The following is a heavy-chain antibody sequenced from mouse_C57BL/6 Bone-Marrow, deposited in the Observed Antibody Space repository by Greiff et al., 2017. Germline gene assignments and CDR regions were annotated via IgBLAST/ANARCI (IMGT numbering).Heavy chain of an antibody. V-gene: IGHV5-17*01. Sequence: EVKLVESGGGLVKPGGSLKLSCAVSGFTFSDSGMHWVRQAPEKGLVWVAYISSGSSTIYYADTVKGRFTISRDNAKNSLFLQMTSLRSEDTAMFYCARGNYDYALYFWGKGTTLTFSS. CDR2: ISSGSSTI. J-gene: IGHJ2*01. D-gene: IGHD2-4*01. CDR1: GFTFSDSG. CDR3: ARGNYDYALYF.